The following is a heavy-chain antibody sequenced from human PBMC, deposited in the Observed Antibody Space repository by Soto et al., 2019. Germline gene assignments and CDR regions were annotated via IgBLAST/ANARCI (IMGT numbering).Heavy chain of an antibody. CDR3: ATHYYDSSGYSHDGFDI. D-gene: IGHD3-22*01. J-gene: IGHJ3*02. CDR1: GFTFSNYA. Sequence: GGSLRLSCAASGFTFSNYAMSWVRQAPGKGLEWVSAISGSGGSIYYADSVKGRFTISRDNSKNTRYLQRNSLRAEDTAVYYCATHYYDSSGYSHDGFDIWGQGTMVTVSS. V-gene: IGHV3-23*01. CDR2: ISGSGGSI.